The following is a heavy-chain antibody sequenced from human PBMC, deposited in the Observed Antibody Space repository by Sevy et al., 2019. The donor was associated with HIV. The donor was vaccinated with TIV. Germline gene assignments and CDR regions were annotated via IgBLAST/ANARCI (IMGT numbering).Heavy chain of an antibody. D-gene: IGHD2-15*01. J-gene: IGHJ4*02. CDR1: GLAVRTYN. Sequence: GGSLRLSCTASGLAVRTYNMNWVRQAPGKGLEWLSSISRRSDSIAYAGSVKGRFTISRDNAKNSLYLQMNGLTVEDTAINYCATEKFFHKDLNYWGQGSLVTVSS. V-gene: IGHV3-21*01. CDR3: ATEKFFHKDLNY. CDR2: ISRRSDSI.